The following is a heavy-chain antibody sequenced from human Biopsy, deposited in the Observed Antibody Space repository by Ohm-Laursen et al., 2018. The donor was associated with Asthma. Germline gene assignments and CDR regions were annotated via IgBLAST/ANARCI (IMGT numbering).Heavy chain of an antibody. J-gene: IGHJ5*02. CDR3: AREKVIESRGFQNWFDP. CDR1: GFTFSRHA. CDR2: IYYDGSRK. Sequence: SLRLSCTASGFTFSRHALHWVRQAPGKGLEWVAGIYYDGSRKYYTESVKGRFTISRDNSKNRLYLEMASLRAEDTAVYYRAREKVIESRGFQNWFDPWGQGTLVHVSS. D-gene: IGHD3-16*02. V-gene: IGHV3-33*01.